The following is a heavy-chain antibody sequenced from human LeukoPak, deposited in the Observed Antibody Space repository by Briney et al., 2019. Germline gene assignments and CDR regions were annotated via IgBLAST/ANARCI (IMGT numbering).Heavy chain of an antibody. CDR1: GFTFSNYP. Sequence: PGGSLRLSCAASGFTFSNYPMNWVRQAPGKGLEWVSAITSDGSRTYNADSVKGRFTISRDNSKNTLYLQMNGLRADDTAVYYCAKENTITPDYWGQGTLVTVSS. V-gene: IGHV3-23*01. D-gene: IGHD1-14*01. J-gene: IGHJ4*02. CDR3: AKENTITPDY. CDR2: ITSDGSRT.